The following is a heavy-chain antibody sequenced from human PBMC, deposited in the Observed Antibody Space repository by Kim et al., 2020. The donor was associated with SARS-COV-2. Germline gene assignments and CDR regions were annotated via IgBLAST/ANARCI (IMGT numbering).Heavy chain of an antibody. J-gene: IGHJ4*02. CDR2: ISGDGLST. D-gene: IGHD6-19*01. Sequence: GGSLRLSCAASGFTFEDYAMHWVRQVPGKSLEWVSLISGDGLSTSYADSVKGRFTISRDNSKNSMYLQMNSLRNEDYALYFCAKMSRGSGWPHSFDSWGQGTLVTVSS. CDR3: AKMSRGSGWPHSFDS. V-gene: IGHV3-43*02. CDR1: GFTFEDYA.